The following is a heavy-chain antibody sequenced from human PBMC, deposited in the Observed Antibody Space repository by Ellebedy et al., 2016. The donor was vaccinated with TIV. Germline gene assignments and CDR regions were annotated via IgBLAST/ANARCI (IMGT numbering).Heavy chain of an antibody. D-gene: IGHD5-18*01. CDR3: AKDRTPGDGYWVFDF. CDR2: IVGSGGSR. V-gene: IGHV3-23*01. J-gene: IGHJ4*02. CDR1: GFSFSSYD. Sequence: PGGSLRLSCAASGFSFSSYDMSWVRQAPGKGLEWVSGIVGSGGSRDADSVKGRLTISRDNSKSTLDLQMRSLRAENTAVYYCAKDRTPGDGYWVFDFWGQGTLVTVST.